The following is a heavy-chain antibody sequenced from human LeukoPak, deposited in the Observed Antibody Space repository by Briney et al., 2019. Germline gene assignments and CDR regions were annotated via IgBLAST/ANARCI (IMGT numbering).Heavy chain of an antibody. Sequence: GRSLRFSCAASGFTFSSYGMHWVRQAPGNGLEWVAVIWYDGSNKYYADSVKGRFTISRDNSKNTLYLQMSSLRAEDTAVYYCARDRVGAYCGGECYPDAFDIWGQGTMVTVSS. V-gene: IGHV3-33*01. D-gene: IGHD2-21*01. J-gene: IGHJ3*02. CDR1: GFTFSSYG. CDR3: ARDRVGAYCGGECYPDAFDI. CDR2: IWYDGSNK.